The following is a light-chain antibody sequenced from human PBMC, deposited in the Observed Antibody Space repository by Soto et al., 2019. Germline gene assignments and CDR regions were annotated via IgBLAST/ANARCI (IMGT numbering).Light chain of an antibody. Sequence: EIVLTQSPATLSLSPGERATLSCRASQSVSSYLAWYQQKPGQAPGLLIYDASNRATGIPARFSGSGSGTDFTLTISSLEPEDFAVYYCQQRSNWPPSLTFVGGTKVEIK. CDR2: DAS. V-gene: IGKV3-11*01. J-gene: IGKJ4*01. CDR1: QSVSSY. CDR3: QQRSNWPPSLT.